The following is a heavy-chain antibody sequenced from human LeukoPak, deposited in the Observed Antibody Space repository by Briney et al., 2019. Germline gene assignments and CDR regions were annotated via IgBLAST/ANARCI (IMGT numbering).Heavy chain of an antibody. D-gene: IGHD3-10*01. Sequence: GGSLRLSCAASGFTFNNYWMHWVRQAPGKGLVWVSRINYDGSSTTYADSVKGRFTISRDNAKNTLYMQMNSLRAEATAVSYCARVTHYFASGSLAIYYFDYWGQGTLVTVSS. CDR2: INYDGSST. CDR3: ARVTHYFASGSLAIYYFDY. J-gene: IGHJ4*02. V-gene: IGHV3-74*01. CDR1: GFTFNNYW.